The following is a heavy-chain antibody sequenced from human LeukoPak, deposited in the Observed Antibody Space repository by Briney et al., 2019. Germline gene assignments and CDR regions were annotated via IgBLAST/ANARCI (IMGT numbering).Heavy chain of an antibody. CDR3: ARDNPSGYTHGHYYYYMDV. CDR1: GGSVSNYY. Sequence: SGTLSLTCTVSGGSVSNYYWIWIRQPAGKGLEYMGRIYSTGATNDTPSFRSRVTMSVDTSKNQISLTLTSVTAADTAVYYCARDNPSGYTHGHYYYYMDVWGQGTTVTVSS. V-gene: IGHV4-4*07. CDR2: IYSTGAT. J-gene: IGHJ6*03. D-gene: IGHD5-18*01.